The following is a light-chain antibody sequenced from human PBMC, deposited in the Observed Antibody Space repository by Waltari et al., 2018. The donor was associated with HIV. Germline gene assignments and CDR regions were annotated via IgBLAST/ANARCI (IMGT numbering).Light chain of an antibody. J-gene: IGLJ2*01. CDR3: QSADSSGTS. Sequence: SDEVTQTHSVSVSPGQTARITCSGETLPKHIVYWYQQKPGQAPVVVIYKDNERPSGIPERFSGSSSGTRATLTISGVQAEDEADYYCQSADSSGTSFGGGTKLTVL. V-gene: IGLV3-25*03. CDR1: TLPKHI. CDR2: KDN.